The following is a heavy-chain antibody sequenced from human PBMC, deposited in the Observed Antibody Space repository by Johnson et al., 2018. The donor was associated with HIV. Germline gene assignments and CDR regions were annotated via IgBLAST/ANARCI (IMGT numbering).Heavy chain of an antibody. D-gene: IGHD1-26*01. CDR3: ARERWSGELPVAFDI. J-gene: IGHJ3*02. CDR1: GFAFRTYW. V-gene: IGHV3-74*03. Sequence: EQLVESGGGLVQPGGSLRLSCAASGFAFRTYWMVWVRQVPGKRPVWVARIYNDGSRTTYADSVRGRFTISRDNAKNTLYLQMNSLRAEDTAVYYWARERWSGELPVAFDIWGQGTMVTVSS. CDR2: IYNDGSRT.